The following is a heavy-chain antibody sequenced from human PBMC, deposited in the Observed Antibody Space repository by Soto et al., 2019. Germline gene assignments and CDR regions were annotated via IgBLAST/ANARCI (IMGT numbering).Heavy chain of an antibody. Sequence: EVQLLESGGGLVQPGGSLRLSCAASGFTFSSYAMSWVRQAPGKGLERISAISDSGGSTYYADSVKGRFTISRDSSKNTLVLQMNSRRAEDTAIYYCVKRAAMAAAGRQPDDCWGQGTLVTVSS. J-gene: IGHJ4*02. V-gene: IGHV3-23*01. D-gene: IGHD6-13*01. CDR3: VKRAAMAAAGRQPDDC. CDR1: GFTFSSYA. CDR2: ISDSGGST.